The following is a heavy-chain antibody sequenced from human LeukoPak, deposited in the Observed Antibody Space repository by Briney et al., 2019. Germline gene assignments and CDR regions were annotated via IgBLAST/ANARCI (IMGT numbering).Heavy chain of an antibody. J-gene: IGHJ4*02. V-gene: IGHV3-30*03. CDR1: GFTFSSYG. CDR3: AREDTAMGKDY. D-gene: IGHD5-18*01. Sequence: GGSLRLSCAASGFTFSSYGMHWVRQAPGKGLEWVAVISYDGSNKYYADSVKGRFTISRDSSKNTLYLQMNSLRAEDTAVYYCAREDTAMGKDYWGQGTLVTVSS. CDR2: ISYDGSNK.